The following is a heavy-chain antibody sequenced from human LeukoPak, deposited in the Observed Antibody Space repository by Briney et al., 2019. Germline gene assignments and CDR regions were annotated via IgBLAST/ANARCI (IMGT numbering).Heavy chain of an antibody. Sequence: GGSLRLSCAGSGFIFSNYDMTWVRQAPGRGLEYVSGVSASGSITYYPDPVKGRFTISRDNSKSTVFLQVNSLRVEDTAVYYCARRGPYYFDFWGQGTLVTVSS. D-gene: IGHD3-16*01. CDR3: ARRGPYYFDF. J-gene: IGHJ4*02. CDR2: VSASGSIT. CDR1: GFIFSNYD. V-gene: IGHV3-23*01.